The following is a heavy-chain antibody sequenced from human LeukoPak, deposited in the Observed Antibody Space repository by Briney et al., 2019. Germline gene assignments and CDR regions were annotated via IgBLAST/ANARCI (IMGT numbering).Heavy chain of an antibody. D-gene: IGHD6-13*01. CDR3: AQSLDSSNLIGNWFDP. J-gene: IGHJ5*02. CDR2: IYYTGTT. CDR1: AGSISSSSHS. V-gene: IGHV4-39*01. Sequence: PSETLSLTCTVSAGSISSSSHSWGWIRQPPGKGLEWSGSIYYTGTTHYNPSLKTQVTISVDTSKNQFSLKLNSVTPADTAVYYCAQSLDSSNLIGNWFDPWGQGTLVTVSS.